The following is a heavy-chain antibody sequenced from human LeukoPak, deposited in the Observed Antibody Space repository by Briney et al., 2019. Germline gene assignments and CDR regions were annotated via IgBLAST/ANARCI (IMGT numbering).Heavy chain of an antibody. J-gene: IGHJ4*02. CDR1: GYSISSGYY. V-gene: IGHV4-38-2*01. D-gene: IGHD6-13*01. CDR3: ARAKSSIWAHYFDY. CDR2: IYHSGST. Sequence: SETLSLTCAVSGYSISSGYYWGWIRQPPGKGLEWIGTIYHSGSTYYNPSLKSRVTISVDTSKNQFSLKLSSVTAADTAVYYCARAKSSIWAHYFDYWGQGTLVTVSS.